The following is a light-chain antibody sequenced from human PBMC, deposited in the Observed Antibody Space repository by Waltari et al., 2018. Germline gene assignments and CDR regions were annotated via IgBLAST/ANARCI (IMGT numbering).Light chain of an antibody. Sequence: QSVLTQPPSVSAASGQNITISCSGRGSTIGRNSVSWFLQLPGTAPKLLIFNDNERPAEIPARFSGSRSGPSATLHITGLQSGDEADYYCASWDSSLFAGVFGGGTKLTVL. CDR2: NDN. V-gene: IGLV1-51*01. CDR3: ASWDSSLFAGV. J-gene: IGLJ3*02. CDR1: GSTIGRNS.